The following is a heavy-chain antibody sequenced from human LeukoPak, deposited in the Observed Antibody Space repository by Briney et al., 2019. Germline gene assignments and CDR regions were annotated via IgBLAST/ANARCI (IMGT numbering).Heavy chain of an antibody. CDR1: GFTFSRFT. CDR3: ARCSGVFGSSGY. V-gene: IGHV3-21*01. J-gene: IGHJ4*02. CDR2: ITSTSSYI. D-gene: IGHD6-6*01. Sequence: NTGGSLRLSCAASGFTFSRFTMNWVRQAPGKGLEWVSSITSTSSYIYYADSVKGRFTISRDNAKKSLYLQMNSLRAEDTAVYYCARCSGVFGSSGYWGQGTLVTVSS.